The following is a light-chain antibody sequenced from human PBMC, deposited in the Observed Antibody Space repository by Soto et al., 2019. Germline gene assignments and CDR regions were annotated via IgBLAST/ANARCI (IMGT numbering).Light chain of an antibody. CDR2: EVT. V-gene: IGLV2-8*01. Sequence: QSALTQPPSASGAPGQSVTISCTGTSSDVGGHNFVSWYQQHPGKAPKFLIYEVTKRPSGVPDRFSGSKSGITASLTVSGLQADDEAYYYCSAYAGNNTPVIFGGGTKVTVL. CDR3: SAYAGNNTPVI. CDR1: SSDVGGHNF. J-gene: IGLJ2*01.